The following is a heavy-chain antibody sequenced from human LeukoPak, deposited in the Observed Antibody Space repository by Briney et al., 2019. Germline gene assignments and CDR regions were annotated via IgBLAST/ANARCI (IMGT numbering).Heavy chain of an antibody. V-gene: IGHV3-7*01. CDR2: IKQDGSEK. Sequence: PGGSLRLSCAASGFTFSSYAMSWVRQAPGKGLEWVANIKQDGSEKYYVDSVKGRFTISRDNAKNSLYLQMNSLRAEDTAVYYCARVSPIRYYDYIWGSYRYPDAFDIWGQGTMVTVSS. D-gene: IGHD3-16*02. CDR1: GFTFSSYA. J-gene: IGHJ3*02. CDR3: ARVSPIRYYDYIWGSYRYPDAFDI.